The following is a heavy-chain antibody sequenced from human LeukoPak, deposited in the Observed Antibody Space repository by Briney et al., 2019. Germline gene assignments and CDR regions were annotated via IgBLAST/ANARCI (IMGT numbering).Heavy chain of an antibody. J-gene: IGHJ3*02. CDR1: GYTFTNYD. V-gene: IGHV1-8*01. D-gene: IGHD6-19*01. CDR3: TRASRSSGWYLGAFDI. Sequence: GASVKVSCKTSGYTFTNYDINWVRQAAGQGLEWMGWMNPKSGNTGYSQKFQGRVTMTRDTSTSTAYMELSSLRSDDTAVYYCTRASRSSGWYLGAFDIWGQGTMVTVSS. CDR2: MNPKSGNT.